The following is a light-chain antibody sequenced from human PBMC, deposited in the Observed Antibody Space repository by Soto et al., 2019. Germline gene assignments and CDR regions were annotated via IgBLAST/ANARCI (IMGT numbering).Light chain of an antibody. Sequence: QSALTQPRSVSGSPGQSVTLSCTGTSSDVGGYNYVSWYQQHPGKAPKLMIYDVSKRPSGVPDRFSGSKSGNTASLTISGLQADDAADYYCCSYAGSSLFGGGTKLTVL. CDR1: SSDVGGYNY. V-gene: IGLV2-11*01. CDR3: CSYAGSSL. CDR2: DVS. J-gene: IGLJ2*01.